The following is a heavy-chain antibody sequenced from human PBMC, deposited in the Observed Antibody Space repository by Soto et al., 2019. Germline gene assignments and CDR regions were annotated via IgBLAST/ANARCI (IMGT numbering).Heavy chain of an antibody. D-gene: IGHD3-10*01. CDR1: GYTFTNYD. CDR3: ATSVGRYGSGSHYYFDY. J-gene: IGHJ4*02. CDR2: MNPNSANT. Sequence: ASVKVSCKASGYTFTNYDINWVRQATGQGLEWMGWMNPNSANTGYAQKFQGRVTMTRNTSISTAYMELSSLRSEDTAVYFCATSVGRYGSGSHYYFDYWGQGTLVSVSS. V-gene: IGHV1-8*01.